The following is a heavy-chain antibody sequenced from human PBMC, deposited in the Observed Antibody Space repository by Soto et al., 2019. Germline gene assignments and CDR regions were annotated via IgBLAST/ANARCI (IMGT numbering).Heavy chain of an antibody. V-gene: IGHV3-9*01. Sequence: EVPLVESGGGLVQPGRSLRLSCAASGFTFDDYAMHWVRQVPGKGLEWVSGFSWNSGSIGYADSEKGRFTISRDNAKNSLYLQMNSLRAEDTGVYYCAKEGSTSCYRSCSGGSCCTHFDYWGQGTLVTVSS. CDR2: FSWNSGSI. CDR1: GFTFDDYA. CDR3: AKEGSTSCYRSCSGGSCCTHFDY. J-gene: IGHJ4*02. D-gene: IGHD2-15*01.